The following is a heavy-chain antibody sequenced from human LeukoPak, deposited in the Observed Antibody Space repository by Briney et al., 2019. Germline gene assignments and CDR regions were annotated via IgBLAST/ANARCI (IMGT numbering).Heavy chain of an antibody. CDR2: IIPILGIA. CDR3: ATNGGGYSSSWYLDAFDI. D-gene: IGHD6-13*01. J-gene: IGHJ3*02. V-gene: IGHV1-69*02. Sequence: SVKVSCKASGGTFSSYTISWVRQAPGQELEWMERIIPILGIANYAQKFQGRVTITAHKSTSTAYMELSSLRSEDTAVYYCATNGGGYSSSWYLDAFDIWGQGTMVTVSS. CDR1: GGTFSSYT.